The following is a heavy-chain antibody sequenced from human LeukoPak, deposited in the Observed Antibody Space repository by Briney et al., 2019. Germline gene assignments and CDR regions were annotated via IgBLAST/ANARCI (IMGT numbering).Heavy chain of an antibody. CDR1: GFTFSNAW. V-gene: IGHV3-15*01. CDR2: IKSKTDGGTT. CDR3: AKGQGRFDP. J-gene: IGHJ5*02. Sequence: AGGSLRLACAASGFTFSNAWMSWVRQAPGKGLEWVGRIKSKTDGGTTNYAGPVKGIFTISRGNSKITLYLQMNSLRAEGTAVYYCAKGQGRFDPWGKGTLVTVSS.